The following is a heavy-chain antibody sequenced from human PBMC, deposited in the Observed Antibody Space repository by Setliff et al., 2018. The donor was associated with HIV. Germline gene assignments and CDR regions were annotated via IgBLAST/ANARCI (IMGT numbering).Heavy chain of an antibody. CDR3: ARLGYSGSLVGAFDI. V-gene: IGHV4-38-2*02. D-gene: IGHD1-26*01. Sequence: PSETLSLTCTVSGYSISSGYYWGWIRQPPGKGPEWIGSIYHSGITYYNSSLKSRVTISVDTSKNQFSLNLTSVTAADTAVYYCARLGYSGSLVGAFDIWGQGTMVTVSS. CDR2: IYHSGIT. CDR1: GYSISSGYY. J-gene: IGHJ3*02.